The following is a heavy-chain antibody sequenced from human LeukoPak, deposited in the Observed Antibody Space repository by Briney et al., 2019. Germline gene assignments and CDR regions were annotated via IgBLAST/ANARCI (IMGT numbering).Heavy chain of an antibody. Sequence: GGSLRLSCAASGFTFSDYYMSWIRQAPGKGLEWVGRLRSKGDGGTTDYAAPVRGRFTISRDDSENILYLQMNSLKTDDTAVYYCTTDDYGGTWGQGTLVTVSS. D-gene: IGHD4-17*01. CDR2: LRSKGDGGTT. CDR3: TTDDYGGT. J-gene: IGHJ5*02. CDR1: GFTFSDYY. V-gene: IGHV3-15*01.